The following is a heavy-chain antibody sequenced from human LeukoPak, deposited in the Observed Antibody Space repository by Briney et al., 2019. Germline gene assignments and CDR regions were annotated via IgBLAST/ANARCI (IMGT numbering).Heavy chain of an antibody. CDR1: GSTFSSYA. D-gene: IGHD1-26*01. CDR2: ISGSGGST. CDR3: AKDIVGANTEDY. J-gene: IGHJ4*02. V-gene: IGHV3-23*01. Sequence: GGSLRLSCAASGSTFSSYAMSWVRQAPGKGLESVSAISGSGGSTYYADSVKGRFTISRDNSKNTLYLQMNSLRAEDTAVYYCAKDIVGANTEDYWGQGTLVTVSS.